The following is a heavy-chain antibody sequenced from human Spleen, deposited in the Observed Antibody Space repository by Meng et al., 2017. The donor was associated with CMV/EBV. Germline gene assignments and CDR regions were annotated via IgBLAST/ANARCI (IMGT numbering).Heavy chain of an antibody. CDR3: ARDRWNYGNPYFDY. Sequence: SGYNFVTFGISWGRQAPGQGLEWMGRISAYNGNTNYAQKLQGRVTMTTDTSTSTAYMELRSLRSDDTAVYYCARDRWNYGNPYFDYWGQGTLVTVSS. CDR1: GYNFVTFG. CDR2: ISAYNGNT. J-gene: IGHJ4*02. D-gene: IGHD1-7*01. V-gene: IGHV1-18*01.